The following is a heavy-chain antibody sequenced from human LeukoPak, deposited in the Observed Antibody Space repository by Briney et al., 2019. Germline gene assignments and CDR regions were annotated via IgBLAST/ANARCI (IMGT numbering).Heavy chain of an antibody. Sequence: SETLSLTCAVYGGSFSGYYWSWIRQPPGKGLEWIGEINHSGSTNYNPSLKSRVTISVDTSKNQFSLKLSSVTAADTAVYYCARGVHIAAAQYGYWGQGTLVTVSS. D-gene: IGHD6-13*01. CDR3: ARGVHIAAAQYGY. CDR2: INHSGST. V-gene: IGHV4-34*01. J-gene: IGHJ4*02. CDR1: GGSFSGYY.